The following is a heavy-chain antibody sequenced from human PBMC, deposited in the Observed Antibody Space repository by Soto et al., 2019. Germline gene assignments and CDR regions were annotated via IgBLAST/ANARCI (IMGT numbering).Heavy chain of an antibody. D-gene: IGHD3-16*01. CDR3: ARAGVAFGGVIYFDY. Sequence: ASVKVSCKASGYTFTGYYMHWVRQAPGQGLEWMGWINPNSGGTNYAQKFQGWVTMTRDTSISTAYMELSRLRSDDTAVYYCARAGVAFGGVIYFDYWGQGTLVTVSS. V-gene: IGHV1-2*04. J-gene: IGHJ4*02. CDR1: GYTFTGYY. CDR2: INPNSGGT.